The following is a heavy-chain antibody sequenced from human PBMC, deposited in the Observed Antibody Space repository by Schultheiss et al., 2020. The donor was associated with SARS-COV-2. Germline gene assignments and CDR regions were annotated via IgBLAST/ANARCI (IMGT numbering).Heavy chain of an antibody. J-gene: IGHJ4*02. CDR3: ARGVIAVAGTDVYDY. D-gene: IGHD6-19*01. CDR1: GFTFSSYG. CDR2: IWYDGSNK. Sequence: GGSLRLSCAASGFTFSSYGMHWVRQAPGKGLEWVAVIWYDGSNKYYADSVKGRFTISRDNSKNTLYLQMNSLRAEDTAVYYCARGVIAVAGTDVYDYWGQGTLVTVAS. V-gene: IGHV3-33*08.